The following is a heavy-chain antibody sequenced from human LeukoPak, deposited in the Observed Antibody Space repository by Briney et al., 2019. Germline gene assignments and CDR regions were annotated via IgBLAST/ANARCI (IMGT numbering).Heavy chain of an antibody. CDR2: IYYSGST. V-gene: IGHV4-39*01. CDR3: ARLGPSWGAIEFFFDY. J-gene: IGHJ4*02. CDR1: GGSISSSSYY. Sequence: SETLSLTCTVSGGSISSSSYYWGWIRQPPGKGLEWIGSIYYSGSTYYNPSLKSRATISVDTSKNQFSLKLSSVTAADTAVYYCARLGPSWGAIEFFFDYWGQGTLVTVSS. D-gene: IGHD2-2*02.